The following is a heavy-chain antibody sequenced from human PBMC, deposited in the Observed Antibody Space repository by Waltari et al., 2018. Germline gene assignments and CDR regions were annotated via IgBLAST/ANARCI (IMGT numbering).Heavy chain of an antibody. V-gene: IGHV4-59*11. Sequence: QVQLQESGPGLVKPSETLSLTCPVSGGSTSTHYWCWIRQPPGKGLEWIGSIFYSGSTNSTPSRKSRVTTAVDTSRDQFSLKLSSVTAADTALYYCARGGQQLDFDYWGQGTLVTVSS. D-gene: IGHD6-13*01. CDR3: ARGGQQLDFDY. CDR1: GGSTSTHY. J-gene: IGHJ4*02. CDR2: IFYSGST.